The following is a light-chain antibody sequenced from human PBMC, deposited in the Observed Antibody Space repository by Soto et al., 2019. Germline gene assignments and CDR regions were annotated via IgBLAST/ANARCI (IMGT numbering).Light chain of an antibody. J-gene: IGKJ4*01. CDR1: QSISTY. CDR2: TAY. CDR3: KQSFTTPLT. Sequence: DIQMTQSPSSLSASVGDRVTITCRASQSISTYLNWYQQKPGKAHKLLIYTAYSLFSGVQSRFSGSGSGTDFTLTIRSLQPEDFATYYCKQSFTTPLTFGGGTKVDIK. V-gene: IGKV1-39*01.